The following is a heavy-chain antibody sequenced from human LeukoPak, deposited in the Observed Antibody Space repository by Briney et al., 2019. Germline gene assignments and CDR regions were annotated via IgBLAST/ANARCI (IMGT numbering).Heavy chain of an antibody. CDR1: GFTFSSYA. CDR3: ARDWRSYDSSGSFDY. CDR2: ISYDGSNK. D-gene: IGHD3-22*01. Sequence: PGGSLRLSCAASGFTFSSYAMHWVRQAPGKGLEWVAVISYDGSNKYYADSVKGRFTISRDNSKNTLYLQMNSLRAEETAVYYCARDWRSYDSSGSFDYWGQGTLVTVSS. J-gene: IGHJ4*02. V-gene: IGHV3-30*04.